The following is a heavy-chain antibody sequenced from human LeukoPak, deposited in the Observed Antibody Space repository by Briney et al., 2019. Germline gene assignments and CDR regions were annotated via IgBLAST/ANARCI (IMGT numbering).Heavy chain of an antibody. CDR1: GGSISGYY. CDR2: IYTSGST. Sequence: PSETLSLTCAVSGGSISGYYWSWIRQPPGKGLEWIGYIYTSGSTNYNPSLKSRVTISVDTSKNQFSLRLSSVTAADTAMYFCARAYSRSYSHFDDWGQGTLVTVSS. V-gene: IGHV4-4*09. CDR3: ARAYSRSYSHFDD. D-gene: IGHD1-26*01. J-gene: IGHJ4*02.